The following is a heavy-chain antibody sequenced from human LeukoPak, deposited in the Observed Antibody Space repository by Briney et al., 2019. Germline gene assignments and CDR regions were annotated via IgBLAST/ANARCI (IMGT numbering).Heavy chain of an antibody. J-gene: IGHJ4*02. CDR2: ISGSGGST. Sequence: GGTLRLSCAASGFTFSSYGMSWVRQAPGKGLEWVSAISGSGGSTYYADSVKGRFTISRDNSKNTLYLQMNSLRAEDTAVYYCAKDRAWSGSGSYYDYWGQGTLVTVSS. CDR3: AKDRAWSGSGSYYDY. V-gene: IGHV3-23*01. CDR1: GFTFSSYG. D-gene: IGHD3-10*01.